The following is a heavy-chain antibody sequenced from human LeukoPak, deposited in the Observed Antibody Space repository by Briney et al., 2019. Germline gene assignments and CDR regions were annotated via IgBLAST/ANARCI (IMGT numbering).Heavy chain of an antibody. D-gene: IGHD6-19*01. V-gene: IGHV4-34*01. J-gene: IGHJ6*03. CDR2: INHSGST. CDR1: GGSFSGYY. Sequence: SETLSLTCAVYGGSFSGYYWSWIRQPPGKGLEWIGEINHSGSTNYNPSLKSRVTIPVDTSKNQFSLKLSSVTAADTAVYYCARGSGGSRWYLGCYMDVWGKGTTVTVSS. CDR3: ARGSGGSRWYLGCYMDV.